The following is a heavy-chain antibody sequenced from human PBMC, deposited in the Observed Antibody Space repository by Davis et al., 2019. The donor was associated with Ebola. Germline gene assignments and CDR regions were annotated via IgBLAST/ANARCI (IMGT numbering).Heavy chain of an antibody. CDR3: ARAYWYFDL. J-gene: IGHJ2*01. V-gene: IGHV1-2*06. CDR2: MNPHSGGT. Sequence: ASVKVSCKASGYTFTNYYMHWVRQAPGQGLEWMGRMNPHSGGTNYAQKFQGRITMTRDTSISTAYMELSSLTSEDTAVYYCARAYWYFDLWGRGTLVTVSS. CDR1: GYTFTNYY.